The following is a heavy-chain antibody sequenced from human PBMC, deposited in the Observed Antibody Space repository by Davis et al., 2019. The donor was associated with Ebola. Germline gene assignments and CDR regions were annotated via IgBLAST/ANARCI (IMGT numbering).Heavy chain of an antibody. D-gene: IGHD6-6*01. Sequence: SLKISCAASGFTFDDYVMHWVRHAPGKGLEWVSGISWTSGSIGYADSVKGRFTISRDNAKNSLYLQMNSLRAEDTAVYYCASSIIAASPGYYYGMDVWGQGTTVTVSS. CDR1: GFTFDDYV. V-gene: IGHV3-9*01. J-gene: IGHJ6*02. CDR3: ASSIIAASPGYYYGMDV. CDR2: ISWTSGSI.